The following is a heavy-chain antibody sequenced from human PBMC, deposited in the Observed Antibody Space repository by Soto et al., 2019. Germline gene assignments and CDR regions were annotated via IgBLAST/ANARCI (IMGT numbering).Heavy chain of an antibody. CDR2: MKPNSANT. J-gene: IGHJ4*02. V-gene: IGHV1-8*01. CDR1: GYTFTSYD. CDR3: AREKSGYYDY. Sequence: QVQLVQSGAEVKKPGASVKVSCKASGYTFTSYDINWVRQATGQGREWMGWMKPNSANTGYAQKYQGRVTMTRNDSISPAYMELSSLRSEDTAVYYCAREKSGYYDYWGQGTLVTVSS. D-gene: IGHD3-3*01.